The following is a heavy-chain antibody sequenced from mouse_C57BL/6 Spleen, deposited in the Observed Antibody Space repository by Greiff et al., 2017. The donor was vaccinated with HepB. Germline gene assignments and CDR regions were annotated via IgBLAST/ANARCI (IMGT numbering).Heavy chain of an antibody. J-gene: IGHJ4*01. V-gene: IGHV1-81*01. CDR2: IYPRSGNT. D-gene: IGHD4-1*01. CDR1: GYTFTSYG. Sequence: QVQLQQSGAELARPGASVKLSCKASGYTFTSYGISWVKQRTGQGLEWIGEIYPRSGNTYYNEKFKGKATLTADKSSSTAYMELRSLTSEDSAVYFCARWGTGTFAMDYWGQGTSVTVSS. CDR3: ARWGTGTFAMDY.